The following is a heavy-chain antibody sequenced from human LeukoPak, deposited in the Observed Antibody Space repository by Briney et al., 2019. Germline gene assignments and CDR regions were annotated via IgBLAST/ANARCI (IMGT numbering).Heavy chain of an antibody. CDR2: IRYDGSNK. CDR3: AKALYYYGSGSYPVDY. D-gene: IGHD3-10*01. CDR1: GFTFSSYW. J-gene: IGHJ4*02. Sequence: GGSLRLSCAASGFTFSSYWMSWVRQAPGKGLEWVAFIRYDGSNKYYADSVKGRFTISRDNSKNTLYLQMNSLRAEDTAVYYCAKALYYYGSGSYPVDYWGQGTLVTVSS. V-gene: IGHV3-30*02.